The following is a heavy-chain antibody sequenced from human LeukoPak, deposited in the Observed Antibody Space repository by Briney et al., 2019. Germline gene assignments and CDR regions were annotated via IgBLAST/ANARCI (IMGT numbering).Heavy chain of an antibody. Sequence: SETLSLTCTVSGGSISSYYWSWLRQPPGKGLEWIGYIYYSGSTNYNPSLKSRVTISVDTSKNQFSLKLSSVTAADTAVYYCARTSYYDFWSGYDTFDYWGQGTLVTVSS. CDR3: ARTSYYDFWSGYDTFDY. D-gene: IGHD3-3*01. CDR2: IYYSGST. J-gene: IGHJ4*02. V-gene: IGHV4-59*01. CDR1: GGSISSYY.